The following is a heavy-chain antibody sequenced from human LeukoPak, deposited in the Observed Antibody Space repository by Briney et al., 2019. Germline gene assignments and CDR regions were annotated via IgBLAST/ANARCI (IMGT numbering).Heavy chain of an antibody. CDR1: GFTFSNYA. V-gene: IGHV3-23*01. CDR2: FSGSGGST. CDR3: AKDVGYCSSTTCYKPFDY. J-gene: IGHJ4*02. D-gene: IGHD2-2*02. Sequence: GGSLRLSCAASGFTFSNYAMSWVRQAPGKGLEWVSAFSGSGGSTDYADSVKGRFTISRDNSKNTLYLQMNSLRAEDTAVYYCAKDVGYCSSTTCYKPFDYWGQGTLVTVS.